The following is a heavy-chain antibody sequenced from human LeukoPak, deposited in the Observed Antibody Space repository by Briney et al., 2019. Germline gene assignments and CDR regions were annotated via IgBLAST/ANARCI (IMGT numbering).Heavy chain of an antibody. V-gene: IGHV3-74*01. CDR2: INHDGSST. Sequence: PSETLSLTCTVSGGSISSSSYYWGWIRQPPGKGLVWVSRINHDGSSTNYADSVKGRFTISRDNAKNTLYLQMNSLRAEDTAVYYCVRDWGYDSSGYWQKYFDTWGQGTLVTVSS. J-gene: IGHJ4*02. CDR3: VRDWGYDSSGYWQKYFDT. D-gene: IGHD3-22*01. CDR1: GGSISSSSYY.